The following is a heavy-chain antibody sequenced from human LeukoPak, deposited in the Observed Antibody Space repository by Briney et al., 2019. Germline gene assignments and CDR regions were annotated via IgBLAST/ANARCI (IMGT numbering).Heavy chain of an antibody. Sequence: GSLRLSCAASGFTFSSYGMHWVRQAPGKGLEWVAVISYDGSNKYYADSVKGRFTISRDNSKNTLYLQMNSLRAEDTAVYYCAKDRGIAVAGLPYYYYYGMDVWGQGTTVTVSS. V-gene: IGHV3-30*18. J-gene: IGHJ6*02. D-gene: IGHD6-19*01. CDR2: ISYDGSNK. CDR3: AKDRGIAVAGLPYYYYYGMDV. CDR1: GFTFSSYG.